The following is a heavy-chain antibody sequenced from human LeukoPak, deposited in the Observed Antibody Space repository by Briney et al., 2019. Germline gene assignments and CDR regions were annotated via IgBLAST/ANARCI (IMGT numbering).Heavy chain of an antibody. Sequence: GGSLRLSCAASGFTFSSFTMNWVRQAPGEGLEWISYISSSSSTIYYADSVKGRFTVSRDNAKNSLYLQMNSLRAEDTAVYYCARDWVVGAFDYWGQGTLVTVSS. V-gene: IGHV3-48*04. CDR1: GFTFSSFT. CDR3: ARDWVVGAFDY. CDR2: ISSSSSTI. J-gene: IGHJ4*02. D-gene: IGHD1-26*01.